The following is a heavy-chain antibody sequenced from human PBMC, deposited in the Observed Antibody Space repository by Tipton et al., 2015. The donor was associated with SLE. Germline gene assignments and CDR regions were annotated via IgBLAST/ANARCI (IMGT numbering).Heavy chain of an antibody. CDR2: ISSSSSYT. CDR3: ASSAAREYYFDY. CDR1: GFTFSDYY. D-gene: IGHD6-6*01. V-gene: IGHV3-11*06. J-gene: IGHJ4*02. Sequence: SLRLSCAASGFTFSDYYMSWIRQAPGKGLEWVSYISSSSSYTNYADSVKGRFTISRDNAKNSLYLQMNSLRAEDTAAYYCASSAAREYYFDYWGQGTLVTVSS.